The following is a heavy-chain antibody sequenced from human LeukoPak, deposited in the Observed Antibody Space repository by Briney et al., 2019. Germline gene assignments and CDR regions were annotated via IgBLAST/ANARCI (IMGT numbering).Heavy chain of an antibody. CDR3: ARGRTYYYDTSGYYPSIYYGMDV. CDR2: INHGEST. V-gene: IGHV4-34*01. Sequence: SETLSLTCAVSGGSFSGYYWYWVRQPPGKGLEWIGEINHGESTNYNPSLKSRATLSVDTSKNQFSLKLTFVTAADTAVYYCARGRTYYYDTSGYYPSIYYGMDVWGQGTTVIVSS. D-gene: IGHD3-22*01. J-gene: IGHJ6*02. CDR1: GGSFSGYY.